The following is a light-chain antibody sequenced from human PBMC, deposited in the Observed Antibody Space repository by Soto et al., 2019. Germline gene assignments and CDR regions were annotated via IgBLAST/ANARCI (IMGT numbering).Light chain of an antibody. J-gene: IGKJ2*01. CDR1: RSVGSK. CDR2: DTS. Sequence: EIVMTQSPATLSVSPGEGATLSCRASRSVGSKVAWYQQRPGQAPRLLIYDTSTRATGIAARFSGSGSGTEFTLTISSLQSEDFAVYYCQQYNNWPPVYTFGQGTKLEIK. V-gene: IGKV3D-15*01. CDR3: QQYNNWPPVYT.